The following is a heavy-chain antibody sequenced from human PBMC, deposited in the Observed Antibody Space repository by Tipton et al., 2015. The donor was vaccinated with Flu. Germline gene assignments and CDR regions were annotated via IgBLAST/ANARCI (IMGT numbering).Heavy chain of an antibody. CDR1: GGSFSGYY. J-gene: IGHJ2*01. CDR3: ARLYHFSTVFHWYFDL. V-gene: IGHV4-34*01. CDR2: ITQTGNI. Sequence: TLSLTCTVFGGSFSGYYWSWIRQPPGMGLEWIGEITQTGNINYNPSLESRVTLSLDTSKNQFSLKMNGVTAADTAVYYCARLYHFSTVFHWYFDLWVRGSLVTVSS. D-gene: IGHD3/OR15-3a*01.